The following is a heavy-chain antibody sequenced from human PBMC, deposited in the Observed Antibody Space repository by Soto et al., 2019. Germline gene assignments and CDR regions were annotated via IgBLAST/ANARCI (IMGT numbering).Heavy chain of an antibody. CDR1: GYTLTELS. J-gene: IGHJ3*02. V-gene: IGHV1-24*01. CDR3: ATIMFYFDSSGYRKPYAFDI. Sequence: ASVKVSCKVSGYTLTELSMHWVRQAPGKGLEWMGGFDPEDGETIYAQKFQGRVTMTEDTSTDTAYMELSSLRSEDTAVYYCATIMFYFDSSGYRKPYAFDIWGQGTMVTVSS. D-gene: IGHD3-22*01. CDR2: FDPEDGET.